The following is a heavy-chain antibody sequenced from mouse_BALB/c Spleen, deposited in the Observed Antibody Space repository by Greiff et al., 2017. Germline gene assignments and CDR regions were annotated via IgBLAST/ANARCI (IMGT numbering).Heavy chain of an antibody. V-gene: IGHV3-1*02. D-gene: IGHD2-1*01. CDR2: IHYSGST. CDR1: GYSIPSGYS. Sequence: VQLKESGPDLVKPSQSLSLTCTVTGYSIPSGYSWPWIRQFPGNTLAWMGSIHYSGSTNYNPSLKSRISITRDTSKNQFFLQLNSVTTEDTATYYCARGEGIYYGNYRGYFDVWGQGTTLTVAS. J-gene: IGHJ2*01. CDR3: ARGEGIYYGNYRGYFDV.